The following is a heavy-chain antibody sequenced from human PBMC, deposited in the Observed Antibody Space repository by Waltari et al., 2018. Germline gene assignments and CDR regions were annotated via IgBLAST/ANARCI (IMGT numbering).Heavy chain of an antibody. V-gene: IGHV3-9*01. J-gene: IGHJ4*02. CDR1: GFTFVDYA. CDR2: ISWNSGSI. Sequence: ELQLVASGGGLVQPGRSLRLSCAASGFTFVDYAIHWVRQVPGKGLEWVSGISWNSGSIGYADSVKGRFTISRDNAKNSLYLQMNSLRAEDTALYYCAKARASGAAGTYYDYWGQGTLVTVSS. D-gene: IGHD6-13*01. CDR3: AKARASGAAGTYYDY.